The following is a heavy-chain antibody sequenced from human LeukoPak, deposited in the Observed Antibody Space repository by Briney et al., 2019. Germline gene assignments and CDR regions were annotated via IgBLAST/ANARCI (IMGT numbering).Heavy chain of an antibody. CDR2: MSPNNGDT. CDR1: GYTFTNYD. V-gene: IGHV1-8*01. D-gene: IGHD7-27*01. Sequence: ASVKVSCKTSGYTFTNYDINWVRQATGQGLEWLGWMSPNNGDTGYAQKYQGRVTMTRDTSTNTAYMELSGLTSEDTAVYYCARNPPRTGDFNSWGQGALVTVSS. J-gene: IGHJ4*02. CDR3: ARNPPRTGDFNS.